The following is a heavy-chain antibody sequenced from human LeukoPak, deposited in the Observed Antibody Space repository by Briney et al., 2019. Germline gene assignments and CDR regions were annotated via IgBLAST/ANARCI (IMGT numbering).Heavy chain of an antibody. Sequence: ASVKVSCKASGYTFTSYYMHWVRQAPGQGLEWMGWINPDSGGTNYAQNFQGRVTMTRDTSISTAYMELSRLRSDDTAVYYCVRDLDGYNSTDWGQGTLVTVSS. V-gene: IGHV1-2*02. CDR1: GYTFTSYY. CDR2: INPDSGGT. D-gene: IGHD5-24*01. J-gene: IGHJ4*02. CDR3: VRDLDGYNSTD.